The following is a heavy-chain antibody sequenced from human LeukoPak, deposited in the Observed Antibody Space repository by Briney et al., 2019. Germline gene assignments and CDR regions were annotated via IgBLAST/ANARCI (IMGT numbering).Heavy chain of an antibody. J-gene: IGHJ4*02. V-gene: IGHV3-23*01. CDR3: AKGSRGYFDWLLYFDY. D-gene: IGHD3-9*01. CDR1: GFTFRSYA. CDR2: MSGTGGKT. Sequence: PGGSLRLSCAASGFTFRSYAMSWIRQAPERGLEWVSAMSGTGGKTYYADSVKGRFTISRDNSKNTLYLEMNSLRAEDTAVYYCAKGSRGYFDWLLYFDYWGQGTLVTVSS.